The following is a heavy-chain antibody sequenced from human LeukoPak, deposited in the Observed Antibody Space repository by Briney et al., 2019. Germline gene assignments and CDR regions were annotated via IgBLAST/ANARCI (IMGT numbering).Heavy chain of an antibody. CDR2: IYYSGST. J-gene: IGHJ3*02. CDR1: GGSVSSGTYY. CDR3: ARLRPGGAFDI. V-gene: IGHV4-61*01. Sequence: SETLSLTCTVSGGSVSSGTYYWTWIRQPPGKGLEWIGYIYYSGSTDYNPSLKSQITISLDTSKNQFSLKLSSVTAADTAVYYCARLRPGGAFDIWGQGTMVTVSS. D-gene: IGHD3-16*01.